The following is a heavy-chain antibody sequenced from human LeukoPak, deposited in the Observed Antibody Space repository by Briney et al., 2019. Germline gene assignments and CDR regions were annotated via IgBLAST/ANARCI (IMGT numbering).Heavy chain of an antibody. J-gene: IGHJ6*02. V-gene: IGHV1-69*04. Sequence: ASVKVSCKASGGTFSSYAISWVRQAPGQGLEWMGRIIPILGIANYAQKFQGRVTITADKSTSTAYMELSSLRSEDTAVYYRARVIDYYGMDVWGQGTTVTVSS. CDR1: GGTFSSYA. CDR2: IIPILGIA. D-gene: IGHD3-16*02. CDR3: ARVIDYYGMDV.